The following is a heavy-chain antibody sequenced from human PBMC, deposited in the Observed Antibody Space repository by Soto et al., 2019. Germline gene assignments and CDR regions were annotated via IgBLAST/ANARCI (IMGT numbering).Heavy chain of an antibody. D-gene: IGHD3-16*02. CDR2: ILSVSDGART. CDR3: SPYDYIRGNYRYRWSF. CDR1: GITFSNSW. V-gene: IGHV3-15*01. Sequence: DVQLVESGGGFVKPGGSLRLSCAASGITFSNSWMSWVRQPPGEGLEWVARILSVSDGARTDYAAPVKGRFTISRDDSETPLYLEMNSLRIEDTDVYYCSPYDYIRGNYRYRWSFWGQGTRVTVSS. J-gene: IGHJ4*02.